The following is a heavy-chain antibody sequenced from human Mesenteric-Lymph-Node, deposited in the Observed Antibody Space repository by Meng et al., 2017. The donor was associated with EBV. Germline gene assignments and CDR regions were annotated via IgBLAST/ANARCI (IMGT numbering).Heavy chain of an antibody. CDR3: ARGGYYDLLTGYYRAFDY. CDR2: IYYSATT. CDR1: GGSVSSGSFY. J-gene: IGHJ4*02. D-gene: IGHD3-9*01. Sequence: QVQRQESGPGLVKPSETLSLPCTVSGGSVSSGSFYWNWIRQPPGKGLEWIGYIYYSATTNYNPSLKSRVTISVDTSKNQFYLNLSSVSAADTAIYYCARGGYYDLLTGYYRAFDYWGQGALVTVSS. V-gene: IGHV4-61*01.